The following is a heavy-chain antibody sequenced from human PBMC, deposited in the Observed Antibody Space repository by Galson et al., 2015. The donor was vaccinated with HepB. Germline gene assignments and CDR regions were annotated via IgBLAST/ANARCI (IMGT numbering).Heavy chain of an antibody. J-gene: IGHJ6*02. D-gene: IGHD2-15*01. V-gene: IGHV3-23*01. Sequence: SLRLSCAASGFTFSNYAMSWVRQAPGKGLEWVSAISTNTYYADSVKGRFTVSRDNSQNTLYLQMNILRVEDTAVYYCARYCIGDGCSVGSYYGMDVWGQGTMVTVSS. CDR3: ARYCIGDGCSVGSYYGMDV. CDR1: GFTFSNYA. CDR2: ISTNT.